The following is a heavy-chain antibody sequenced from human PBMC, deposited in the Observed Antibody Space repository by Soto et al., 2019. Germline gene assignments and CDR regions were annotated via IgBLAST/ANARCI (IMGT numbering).Heavy chain of an antibody. J-gene: IGHJ6*02. CDR3: SRGHAGTMDV. Sequence: PSQTLSLTCAISGDSVSSNGAAWNWIRQSPSRGLQWLGRTYYRSKWNNDYAVSVKSRITINPDTSKNQFALQLNSVTPADTAVYYCSRGHAGTMDVWGQGTTVTVSS. D-gene: IGHD1-1*01. V-gene: IGHV6-1*01. CDR1: GDSVSSNGAA. CDR2: TYYRSKWNN.